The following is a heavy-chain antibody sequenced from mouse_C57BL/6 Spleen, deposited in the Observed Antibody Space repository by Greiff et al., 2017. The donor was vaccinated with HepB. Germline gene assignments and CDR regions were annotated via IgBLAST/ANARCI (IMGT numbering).Heavy chain of an antibody. CDR3: ARHEGRSYGYDYFDY. Sequence: VQLQESGAELVKPGASVKLSCKASGYTFTEYTIHWVKQRSGQGLEWIGWFYPGSGSIKYNEKFKDKATLTADKSSSTVYMELSRLTSEDSAVYFWARHEGRSYGYDYFDYWGQGTTLTVSS. V-gene: IGHV1-62-2*01. CDR2: FYPGSGSI. CDR1: GYTFTEYT. D-gene: IGHD2-2*01. J-gene: IGHJ2*01.